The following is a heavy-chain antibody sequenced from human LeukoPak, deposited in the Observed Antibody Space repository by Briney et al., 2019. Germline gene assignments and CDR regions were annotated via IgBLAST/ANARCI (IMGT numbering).Heavy chain of an antibody. V-gene: IGHV3-15*01. CDR3: TTAGGSSWDLENY. D-gene: IGHD6-13*01. CDR1: GFTFTNAW. Sequence: GGSLRLSCAAYGFTFTNAWMSWVRQAPGQGLEWVGRIKSKTDGGTTDYAAPVKGRFTISRDDSKNTLYLQMNSLKTEDTAVYYCTTAGGSSWDLENYWGQGTLVTVSS. J-gene: IGHJ4*02. CDR2: IKSKTDGGTT.